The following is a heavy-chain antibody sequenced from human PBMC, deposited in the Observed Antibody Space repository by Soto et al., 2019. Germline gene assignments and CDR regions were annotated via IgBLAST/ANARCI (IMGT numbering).Heavy chain of an antibody. V-gene: IGHV3-9*01. CDR2: ISWNSGSI. D-gene: IGHD1-26*01. CDR1: GFTFDDYA. Sequence: GGSLRLSCAASGFTFDDYAMHWVRQAPGKGLEWVSGISWNSGSIGYADSVKGRFTISRDNSKNTLYLQMNSLRAEDTAVYYCARRVGAITYYFDYWGQGTLVTVSS. CDR3: ARRVGAITYYFDY. J-gene: IGHJ4*02.